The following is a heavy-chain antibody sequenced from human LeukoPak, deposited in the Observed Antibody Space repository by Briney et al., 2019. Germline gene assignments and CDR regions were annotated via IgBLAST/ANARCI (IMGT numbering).Heavy chain of an antibody. CDR3: VKGLTIFGVVPATDAFDI. J-gene: IGHJ3*02. D-gene: IGHD3-3*01. Sequence: GGSLRLSCAASGFTFSSYAMSWVRQAPGKGLEWVSAISGSGGSTYYADSVKGRFTISRDNSKNTLYLQMNSLRAEDTAVYYCVKGLTIFGVVPATDAFDIWGQGTMVTVSS. CDR1: GFTFSSYA. V-gene: IGHV3-23*01. CDR2: ISGSGGST.